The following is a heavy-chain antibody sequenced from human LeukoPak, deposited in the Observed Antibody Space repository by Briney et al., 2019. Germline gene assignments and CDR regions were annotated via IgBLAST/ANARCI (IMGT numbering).Heavy chain of an antibody. D-gene: IGHD2-2*01. Sequence: GGSLRLSCAASGFXFSNHAMSWVRQAPGKGLEWVSATSGSGGNTYYADSVKGRFTISRDNSKNTLFLQMNSLRAEDTAVYYCAKQRQYCSSTSCCRGSFDAWGQGTLVTVSS. CDR1: GFXFSNHA. CDR3: AKQRQYCSSTSCCRGSFDA. J-gene: IGHJ4*02. CDR2: TSGSGGNT. V-gene: IGHV3-23*01.